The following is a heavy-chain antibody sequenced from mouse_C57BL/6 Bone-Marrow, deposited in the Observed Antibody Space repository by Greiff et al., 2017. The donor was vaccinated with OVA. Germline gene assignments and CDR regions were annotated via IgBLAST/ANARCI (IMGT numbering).Heavy chain of an antibody. CDR2: IYPRSGNT. Sequence: VQLVESGAELARPGASVKLSCKASGYTFTSYGISWVKQRTGQGLEWIGEIYPRSGNTYYNEKFKGKATLTADKSSSTAYMELRSLTSEDSAVYFCARAPLYYYGRGVAYWGQGTLVTVSA. D-gene: IGHD1-1*01. CDR3: ARAPLYYYGRGVAY. V-gene: IGHV1-81*01. J-gene: IGHJ3*01. CDR1: GYTFTSYG.